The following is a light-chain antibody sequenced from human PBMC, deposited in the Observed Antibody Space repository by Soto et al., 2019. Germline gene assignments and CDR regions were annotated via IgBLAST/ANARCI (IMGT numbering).Light chain of an antibody. V-gene: IGKV3-20*01. Sequence: EIVLTQSPGTLSLSPGERATLSCRASQSVSNNYLAWYQPKPGQAPRLLIADASNRASGIPDRFSGSGSGTDFTLTISRLEPEDFAVYYCQQCATSPLTVGQGTKEEIK. CDR3: QQCATSPLT. CDR2: DAS. J-gene: IGKJ1*01. CDR1: QSVSNNY.